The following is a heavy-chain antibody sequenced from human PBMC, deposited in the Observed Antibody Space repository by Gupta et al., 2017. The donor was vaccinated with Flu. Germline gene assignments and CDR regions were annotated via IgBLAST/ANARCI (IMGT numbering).Heavy chain of an antibody. J-gene: IGHJ6*02. CDR3: ARIRGSSGSYYGMYYYYGMDV. D-gene: IGHD3-10*01. CDR1: GFSLSNARMG. V-gene: IGHV2-26*01. Sequence: QVTLKESGPVLVKPTETLTLTCTVSGFSLSNARMGVSWIRQPPGKALEWLAHIFSNDEKSYSTSLKSRLTISKDTSKSQVVLTMTNMDPVDTATYYCARIRGSSGSYYGMYYYYGMDVWGQGTTVTVSS. CDR2: IFSNDEK.